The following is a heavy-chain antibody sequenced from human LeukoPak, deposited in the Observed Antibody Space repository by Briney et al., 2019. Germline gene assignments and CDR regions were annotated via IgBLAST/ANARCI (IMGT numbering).Heavy chain of an antibody. CDR1: GYTFTSYG. CDR3: ASLKNYYDSSGYLVTDAFDI. Sequence: ASVKVSCKASGYTFTSYGISWVRQAPGQGLEWMGGIIPIIAITNYAQKLQGRVTITADKSTSTAYMELSSLKSADTAVYYCASLKNYYDSSGYLVTDAFDIWGQGTMVTVSS. V-gene: IGHV1-69*10. CDR2: IIPIIAIT. J-gene: IGHJ3*02. D-gene: IGHD3-22*01.